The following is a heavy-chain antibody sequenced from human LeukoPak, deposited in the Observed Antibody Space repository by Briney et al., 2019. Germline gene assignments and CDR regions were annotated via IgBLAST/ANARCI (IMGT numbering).Heavy chain of an antibody. CDR2: IRYTHTGST. J-gene: IGHJ3*02. D-gene: IGHD3-22*01. Sequence: PSETLSLTCTVSGGXISSSSYYWGWVRQPPGKGLEWIGSIRYTHTGSTYYNPSLKSRVTISGDTSKNQFTLKLTSVTAADTAVYYCSRRPITMNAFDIWGQGTMVTVSS. V-gene: IGHV4-39*01. CDR1: GGXISSSSYY. CDR3: SRRPITMNAFDI.